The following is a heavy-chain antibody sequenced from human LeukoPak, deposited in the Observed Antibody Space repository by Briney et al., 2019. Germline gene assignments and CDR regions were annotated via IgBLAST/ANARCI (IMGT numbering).Heavy chain of an antibody. CDR1: GFTSSDYY. V-gene: IGHV3-11*05. J-gene: IGHJ4*02. Sequence: GGSLILSCAASGFTSSDYYGSWIRQAPGKGLEWVSYISSSCSYTNYTDSVKGRLTISRDNAKNSLYLQMNGLRAEDTAVYYCARDCEYDSSGYFHDYWGQGTLVSVSS. CDR2: ISSSCSYT. D-gene: IGHD3-22*01. CDR3: ARDCEYDSSGYFHDY.